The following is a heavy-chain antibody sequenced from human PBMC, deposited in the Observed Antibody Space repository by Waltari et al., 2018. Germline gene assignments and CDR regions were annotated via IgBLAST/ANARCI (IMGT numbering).Heavy chain of an antibody. Sequence: EVQLVQSGAEGKKPEESLRISCEGSGYTVTSHWISWVRQMPGKGLEWVGRIDPSDSFRNYGPAFEGHVTISVDQSLRTAYLQWDSLKASDTAIYYCVRHRTTYPLEIDYWGQGTLVTVSS. CDR1: GYTVTSHW. CDR2: IDPSDSFR. V-gene: IGHV5-10-1*01. D-gene: IGHD2-2*01. CDR3: VRHRTTYPLEIDY. J-gene: IGHJ4*02.